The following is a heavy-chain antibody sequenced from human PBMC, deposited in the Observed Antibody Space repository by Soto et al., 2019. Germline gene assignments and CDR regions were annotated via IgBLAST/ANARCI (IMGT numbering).Heavy chain of an antibody. CDR3: AIKAAPYFDY. D-gene: IGHD2-15*01. Sequence: SVKVSCKASGGTFSIYTIIWVRQAPGQGLEWMGRTIPILGIANYAQKFQGRVTITADKSTSTAYMELSSLRSEDTAVYYCAIKAAPYFDYWGQGTLVTAPQ. V-gene: IGHV1-69*02. CDR2: TIPILGIA. CDR1: GGTFSIYT. J-gene: IGHJ4*01.